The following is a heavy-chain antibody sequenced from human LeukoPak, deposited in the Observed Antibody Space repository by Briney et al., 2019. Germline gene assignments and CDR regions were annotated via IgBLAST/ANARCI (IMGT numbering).Heavy chain of an antibody. J-gene: IGHJ4*02. Sequence: GRSLRLSCAASGFTFDDYAMHWVRQAPGKGLEWVSGISWNSGSIGYADSVKGRFTISRDNAKNSLYLQMNSLRAEDTALYYCAKALETSYYYDSSGYESYYFDYWGQGTLVTVSS. CDR2: ISWNSGSI. D-gene: IGHD3-22*01. CDR1: GFTFDDYA. V-gene: IGHV3-9*01. CDR3: AKALETSYYYDSSGYESYYFDY.